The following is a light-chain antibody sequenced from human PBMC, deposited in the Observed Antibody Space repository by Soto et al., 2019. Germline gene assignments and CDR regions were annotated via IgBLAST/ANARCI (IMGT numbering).Light chain of an antibody. CDR1: QSVSSK. V-gene: IGKV3-15*01. J-gene: IGKJ1*01. CDR2: GAS. Sequence: EIVLTQSPGTLSLSPGERATLSCRASQSVSSKLAWYQQKPGQAPRLLIYGASTRATGIPARFSGSGSGTDFTLTISRLEPEDFATYCCQQYNSYPWTFGQGTKVDIK. CDR3: QQYNSYPWT.